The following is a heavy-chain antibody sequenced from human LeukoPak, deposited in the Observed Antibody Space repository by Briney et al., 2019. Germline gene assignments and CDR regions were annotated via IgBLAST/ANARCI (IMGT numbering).Heavy chain of an antibody. Sequence: GGSLRLSCAASGFTIRSNWMSWVRQAPGKGLEWVANIKTDGSEKYYVDSVRGRFTISRDNAKNSLYLQMNSLRAEDTAVYYCATYSSRNAREFQSWGQGTLVTVSS. CDR1: GFTIRSNW. D-gene: IGHD2-2*01. CDR3: ATYSSRNAREFQS. J-gene: IGHJ1*01. CDR2: IKTDGSEK. V-gene: IGHV3-7*01.